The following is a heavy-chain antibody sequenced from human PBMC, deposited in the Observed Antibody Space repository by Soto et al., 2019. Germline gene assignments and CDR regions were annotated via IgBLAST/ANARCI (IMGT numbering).Heavy chain of an antibody. CDR3: ARGAQDYYDTSGYYGGFDY. D-gene: IGHD3-22*01. Sequence: QVQLVQSGAEVKKPGSSVKVSCKASGGTFSSYAISWVRQAPGQGLEWMGGIIPIFGTANYAQKFQGRVTITADESTSPAYTELSSLRSEDTAVYYCARGAQDYYDTSGYYGGFDYWGQGTLVTVSS. CDR1: GGTFSSYA. V-gene: IGHV1-69*01. J-gene: IGHJ4*02. CDR2: IIPIFGTA.